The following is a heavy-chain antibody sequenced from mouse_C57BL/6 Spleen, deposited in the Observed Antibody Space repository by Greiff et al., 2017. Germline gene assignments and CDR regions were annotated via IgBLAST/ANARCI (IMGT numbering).Heavy chain of an antibody. CDR2: IDPENGDT. D-gene: IGHD1-1*01. J-gene: IGHJ1*03. Sequence: EVKLVESGAELVRPGASVKLSCTASGFNIKDDYMHWVKQRPEQGLEWIGWIDPENGDTEYASKFQGKATITADTSSNTAYLQLSSLTSEDTAVYYCTPNYYGSLWYFDVWGTGTTVTVSS. V-gene: IGHV14-4*01. CDR3: TPNYYGSLWYFDV. CDR1: GFNIKDDY.